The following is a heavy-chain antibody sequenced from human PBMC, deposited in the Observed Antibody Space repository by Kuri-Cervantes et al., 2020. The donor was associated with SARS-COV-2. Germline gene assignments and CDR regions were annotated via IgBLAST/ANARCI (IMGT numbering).Heavy chain of an antibody. Sequence: GGSLRLSSVASGFTFSNYAIHWVRQAPGRGLEWVAVIWYDGKNEYYAGSVKGRFTISRDNSRNTVLLQMNILRAEDTAIYYCARGAANYYMDVWGTGTTVTVSS. CDR2: IWYDGKNE. J-gene: IGHJ6*03. CDR3: ARGAANYYMDV. D-gene: IGHD3-16*01. V-gene: IGHV3-33*08. CDR1: GFTFSNYA.